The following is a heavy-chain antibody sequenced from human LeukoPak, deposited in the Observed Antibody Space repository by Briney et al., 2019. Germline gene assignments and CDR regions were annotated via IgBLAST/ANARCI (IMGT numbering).Heavy chain of an antibody. CDR3: AGGFQSSGYGFDI. V-gene: IGHV4-39*01. Sequence: SETLSLTCTVSGGSISSSSYHWGWTRQPPGKGLEWIGSIYYSGTTYSNPSLNSRVTISRDTSKNQFSLQLNSVTPEDTAVYYCAGGFQSSGYGFDIWGQGTMVTVSS. CDR2: IYYSGTT. CDR1: GGSISSSSYH. J-gene: IGHJ3*02. D-gene: IGHD6-19*01.